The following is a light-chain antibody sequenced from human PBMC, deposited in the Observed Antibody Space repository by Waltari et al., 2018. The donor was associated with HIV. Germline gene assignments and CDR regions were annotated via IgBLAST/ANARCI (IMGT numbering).Light chain of an antibody. CDR2: RDN. J-gene: IGLJ1*01. Sequence: QSVLTQPPSSSGTPGQRVTLSCSGTTSNVGSNFVSWYQQLPGTATKLLIYRDNRRPSGVPDRFSGSKSGASASLAISGLRSEDEADYYCATWDGSLGGAYVFGAGTKVSVL. CDR1: TSNVGSNF. CDR3: ATWDGSLGGAYV. V-gene: IGLV1-47*01.